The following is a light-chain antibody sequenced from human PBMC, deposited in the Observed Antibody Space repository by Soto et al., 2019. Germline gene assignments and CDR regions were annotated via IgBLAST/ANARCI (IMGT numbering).Light chain of an antibody. Sequence: QSVLTQPPSASGTPGQRVTISCSGSSSNIGSNTVNWYQQLPGTAPKLLIYSNNQRPSGVPDRFSGSKSGTSASLAISGLQSEDEADYYCQSYDGSLSGPVVFGGGTKLTVL. CDR1: SSNIGSNT. CDR2: SNN. CDR3: QSYDGSLSGPVV. J-gene: IGLJ2*01. V-gene: IGLV1-44*01.